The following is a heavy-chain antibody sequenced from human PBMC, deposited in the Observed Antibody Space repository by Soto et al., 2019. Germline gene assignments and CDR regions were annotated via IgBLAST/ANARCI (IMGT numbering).Heavy chain of an antibody. D-gene: IGHD5-18*01. CDR2: ISNSGST. CDR1: GGSVTSDEDY. Sequence: SETLSLTCTVSGGSVTSDEDYWSWIRQSPGKGLEWIGYISNSGSTGYNPSLKTRLSMSVDRSKNQFTLRLTSVTAADTAVYFCATESGSTYGYFDYWGQGTRVTVSS. V-gene: IGHV4-30-4*01. J-gene: IGHJ4*02. CDR3: ATESGSTYGYFDY.